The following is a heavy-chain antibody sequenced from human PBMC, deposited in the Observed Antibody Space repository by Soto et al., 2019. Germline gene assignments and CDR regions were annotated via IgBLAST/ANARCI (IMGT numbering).Heavy chain of an antibody. CDR3: ARDSRRLRTPDIIDY. J-gene: IGHJ4*02. D-gene: IGHD2-15*01. CDR1: GGTFSSYT. CDR2: IIPILGIA. Sequence: ASVKVSCKASGGTFSSYTISWVRQAPGQGLEWMGRIIPILGIANYAQKFQGRVTITADKSTSTAYMELSSLRSEDTAVYYCARDSRRLRTPDIIDYWGQGTLVTSPQ. V-gene: IGHV1-69*04.